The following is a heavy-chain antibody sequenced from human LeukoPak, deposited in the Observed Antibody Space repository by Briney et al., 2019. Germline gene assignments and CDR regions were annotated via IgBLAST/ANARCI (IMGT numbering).Heavy chain of an antibody. J-gene: IGHJ4*02. D-gene: IGHD3-10*01. CDR2: IYYSGST. CDR3: AGVSLVRGVIIADY. CDR1: GGSISSSGYY. Sequence: PSETLSLTCTVSGGSISSSGYYWGWIRQPPGKGLEWIGSIYYSGSTYYNPSLKSRVTISVDTSKNQFSLKLSSVTAADTAVYYCAGVSLVRGVIIADYWGQGTLVTVSS. V-gene: IGHV4-39*07.